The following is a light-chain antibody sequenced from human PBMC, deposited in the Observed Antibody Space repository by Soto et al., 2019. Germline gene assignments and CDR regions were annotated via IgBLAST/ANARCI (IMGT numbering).Light chain of an antibody. CDR3: QQYGGSPLFT. Sequence: EIVLTQSPGTLSLSPGEIATLSCRTSQSVYSSYLAWYQQKPGQAPRLLIYGASSRATGIPDRFSGSGSGTDFTLTISRLEPADFAVYYCQQYGGSPLFTFGPGTKVDIK. CDR1: QSVYSSY. CDR2: GAS. J-gene: IGKJ3*01. V-gene: IGKV3-20*01.